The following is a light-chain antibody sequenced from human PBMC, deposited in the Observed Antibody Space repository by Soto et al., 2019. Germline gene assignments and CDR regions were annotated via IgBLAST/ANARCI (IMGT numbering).Light chain of an antibody. J-gene: IGKJ4*01. CDR2: DAS. CDR1: QNIANY. CDR3: QQYEDLPLI. Sequence: DVQLTQSPSTLSASVGDRVAITCQASQNIANYLNWFQQRPGKAPQLLISDASRLEPRVPSRFSGQRSGTDFTLIITSLQPEDFATYYCQQYEDLPLIFGGGSRVEV. V-gene: IGKV1-33*01.